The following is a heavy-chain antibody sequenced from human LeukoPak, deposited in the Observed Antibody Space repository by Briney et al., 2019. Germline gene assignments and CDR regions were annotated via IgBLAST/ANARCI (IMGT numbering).Heavy chain of an antibody. CDR3: AKDDDSSGYYPEFDY. D-gene: IGHD3-22*01. J-gene: IGHJ4*02. V-gene: IGHV3-23*01. CDR2: ISGSGGST. Sequence: GGSLRLSCAASGFTFSSYAMSWVRQAPGKGLEWVPAISGSGGSTYYADSVKGRFTISRDNSKNTLYLQMNSLRAEDTAVYYCAKDDDSSGYYPEFDYWGQGTLVTVSS. CDR1: GFTFSSYA.